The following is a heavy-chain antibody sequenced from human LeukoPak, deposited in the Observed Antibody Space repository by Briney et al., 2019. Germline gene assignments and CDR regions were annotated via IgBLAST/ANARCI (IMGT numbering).Heavy chain of an antibody. CDR3: ARALSVTPRPGASDAFDI. J-gene: IGHJ3*02. CDR2: IYYSGST. Sequence: PSQTLSLTCTVSGGSVSSGGYYWSWIRQHPGKGLEWIGYIYYSGSTNYNPSLKSRVTISVDTSKNQFPLKLSSVTAADTAVYYCARALSVTPRPGASDAFDIWGQGTMVTVSS. D-gene: IGHD4-17*01. V-gene: IGHV4-61*08. CDR1: GGSVSSGGYY.